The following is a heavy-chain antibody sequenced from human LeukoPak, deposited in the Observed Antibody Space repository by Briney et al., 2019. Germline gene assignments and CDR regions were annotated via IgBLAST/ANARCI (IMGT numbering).Heavy chain of an antibody. CDR2: IKQDGSDK. CDR1: GFTFSSYW. V-gene: IGHV3-7*03. CDR3: VKGGINTSPRGAFDI. D-gene: IGHD1-14*01. Sequence: GGSLRLSCAASGFTFSSYWMCWVRQAPGKGLEWVAIIKQDGSDKYYVDSVKGRFTISRDNVKNSLSLQMNSLRPEDTALYFCVKGGINTSPRGAFDIWGQGTMVTVSS. J-gene: IGHJ3*02.